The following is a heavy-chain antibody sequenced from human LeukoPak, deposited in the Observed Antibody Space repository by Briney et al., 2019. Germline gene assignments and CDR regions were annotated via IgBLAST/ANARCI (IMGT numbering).Heavy chain of an antibody. J-gene: IGHJ3*02. CDR1: GGSISSYY. V-gene: IGHV4-59*01. D-gene: IGHD6-19*01. Sequence: MPSETLSLTCTVSGGSISSYYWSWIRQFPGKGLEWIGYIYYSGSTSYNPSLKSRVTISLDTSKNQFSLNLSSVTAADTAVYYCARPYTSGYRGAFDIWGQGTMVTVSS. CDR2: IYYSGST. CDR3: ARPYTSGYRGAFDI.